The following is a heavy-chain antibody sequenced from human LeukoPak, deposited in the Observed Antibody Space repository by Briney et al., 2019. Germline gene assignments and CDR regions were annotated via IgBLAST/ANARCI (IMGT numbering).Heavy chain of an antibody. CDR2: IYYSGST. CDR1: GGSISSYY. CDR3: ARHYDFWSGYYKGNAFDI. Sequence: SETLSLTCTVSGGSISSYYWSWIRQPPGKGLEWIGYIYYSGSTNYNPSLKSRVTISVDTSKNQFSLKLSSVTAADTAVYYCARHYDFWSGYYKGNAFDIWGQGTMVTVSS. J-gene: IGHJ3*02. V-gene: IGHV4-59*01. D-gene: IGHD3-3*01.